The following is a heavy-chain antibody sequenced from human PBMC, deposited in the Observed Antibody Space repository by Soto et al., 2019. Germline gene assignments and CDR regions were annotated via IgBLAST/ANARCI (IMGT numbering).Heavy chain of an antibody. V-gene: IGHV3-33*01. CDR3: ARRMTTVTLSYYYYGMDV. CDR2: IWYDGSNQ. Sequence: QVQLVESGGGVVQPGRSLRLSCAASGFTFRSYGMNWVRQVPGKGLEWVAIIWYDGSNQYYADSVKGRFTISRDNSKNTLYLQMNRLRVEDTAVYYCARRMTTVTLSYYYYGMDVWGHGTTVTVSS. D-gene: IGHD4-4*01. J-gene: IGHJ6*02. CDR1: GFTFRSYG.